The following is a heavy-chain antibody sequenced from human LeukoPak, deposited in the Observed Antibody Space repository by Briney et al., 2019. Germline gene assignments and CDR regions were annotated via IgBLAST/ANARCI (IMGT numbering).Heavy chain of an antibody. J-gene: IGHJ1*01. CDR2: FDPEDGET. Sequence: TSVKVSCKVSGYTLTESSMHWVRQAPGKGLEWMGGFDPEDGETIYAQKFQGRVTMTRDTSTSTVYMELSSLRSEDTAVYYCARDLGGAAAGTGVIQHWGQGTLVTVSS. D-gene: IGHD6-13*01. CDR1: GYTLTESS. V-gene: IGHV1-24*01. CDR3: ARDLGGAAAGTGVIQH.